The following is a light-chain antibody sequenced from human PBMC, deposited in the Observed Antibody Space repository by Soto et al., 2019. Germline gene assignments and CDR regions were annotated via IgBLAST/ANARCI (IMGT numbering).Light chain of an antibody. J-gene: IGKJ4*01. CDR3: QQFHSPAIT. CDR2: DAS. V-gene: IGKV1-13*02. CDR1: QGVPRA. Sequence: AIQLTQSPSSLSASVGDRVTITCRASQGVPRALAWYQHKPGRGPRLLIYDASTLQSGVPSRFSGSGSVTDFTLTISSLQPEDFATYYCQQFHSPAITFGGETKLE.